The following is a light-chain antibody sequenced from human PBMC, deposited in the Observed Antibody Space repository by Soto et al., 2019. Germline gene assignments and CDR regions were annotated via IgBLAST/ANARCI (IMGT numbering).Light chain of an antibody. CDR1: QSISSW. V-gene: IGKV1-5*03. J-gene: IGKJ1*01. Sequence: DIHMTHSPSTLSASLVERVTITCRASQSISSWLAWYQQKPGKAPKLLIYKASSLESGVPSRFSGSGSGTEFTLTISSLQPDDFATYYCQQYNSYSWTFGQGTKVDIK. CDR3: QQYNSYSWT. CDR2: KAS.